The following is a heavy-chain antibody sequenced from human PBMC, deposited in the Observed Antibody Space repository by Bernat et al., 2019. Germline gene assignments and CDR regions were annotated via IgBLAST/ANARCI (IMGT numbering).Heavy chain of an antibody. CDR3: ARHAVVVPAAIDY. CDR1: GGSISSSSYY. D-gene: IGHD2-2*01. J-gene: IGHJ4*02. V-gene: IGHV4-39*01. Sequence: QLQLQESGPGLVKPSETLSLTCTVSGGSISSSSYYWGWIRQPPGKGLEWIGSIYYSGSTYYNPSLKSRVTISVDTSKNQFSLKLSSVTAADTAVYYCARHAVVVPAAIDYWGQGTLVTVSS. CDR2: IYYSGST.